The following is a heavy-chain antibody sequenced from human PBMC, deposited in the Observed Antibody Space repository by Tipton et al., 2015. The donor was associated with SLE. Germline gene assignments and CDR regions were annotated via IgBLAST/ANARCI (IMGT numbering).Heavy chain of an antibody. CDR3: ARIGPYDFWSGSYDAFDI. CDR1: GFTFSSYW. CDR2: IKQDGSEK. V-gene: IGHV3-7*05. Sequence: SLRLSCAASGFTFSSYWMSWVRQAPGKGPEWVANIKQDGSEKYYVDSVKGRFTISRDNAKNSLYLQMNSLRAEDTAVYYCARIGPYDFWSGSYDAFDIWGQGTMVTVSS. J-gene: IGHJ3*02. D-gene: IGHD3-3*01.